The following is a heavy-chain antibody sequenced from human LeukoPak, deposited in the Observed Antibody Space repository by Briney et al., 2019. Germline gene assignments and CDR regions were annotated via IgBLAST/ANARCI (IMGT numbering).Heavy chain of an antibody. Sequence: GGSLRLSCAASGLTFSSYWMHWVRHAPGKGLVWVSRINSDGSATDYADSVKGRFTISRDNAKNSLYLQMNSLRAEDTAVYYCARDTGSGYSYGPFDYWGQGTLVTVSS. CDR1: GLTFSSYW. CDR2: INSDGSAT. J-gene: IGHJ4*02. D-gene: IGHD5-18*01. CDR3: ARDTGSGYSYGPFDY. V-gene: IGHV3-74*01.